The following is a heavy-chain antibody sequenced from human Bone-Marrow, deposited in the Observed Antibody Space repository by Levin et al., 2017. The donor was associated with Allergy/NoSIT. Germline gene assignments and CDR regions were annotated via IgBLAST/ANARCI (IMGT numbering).Heavy chain of an antibody. D-gene: IGHD6-13*01. Sequence: GESLKISCKGSGYSFTSYWIGWVRQMPGKGLEWMGIIYPGDSDTRYSPSFQGQVTISADKSISTAYLQWSSLKASDTAMYYCARSIAAAGTKKSRNYYYGMDVWGQGTTVTVSS. CDR3: ARSIAAAGTKKSRNYYYGMDV. J-gene: IGHJ6*02. CDR2: IYPGDSDT. V-gene: IGHV5-51*01. CDR1: GYSFTSYW.